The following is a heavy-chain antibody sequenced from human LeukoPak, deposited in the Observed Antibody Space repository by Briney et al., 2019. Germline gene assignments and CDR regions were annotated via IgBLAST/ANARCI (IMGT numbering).Heavy chain of an antibody. J-gene: IGHJ4*02. D-gene: IGHD3-3*01. V-gene: IGHV3-11*06. CDR2: ISRSGSYT. Sequence: PGGSLRLSCSASGFTFSDYYMSWIRQAPGKGLEWVSYISRSGSYTKDADSVKGRFTVSRDNAKNSLYLQMNSLRAEDTAIYYCARSLWSGPTDSWGQGTLVTVSS. CDR3: ARSLWSGPTDS. CDR1: GFTFSDYY.